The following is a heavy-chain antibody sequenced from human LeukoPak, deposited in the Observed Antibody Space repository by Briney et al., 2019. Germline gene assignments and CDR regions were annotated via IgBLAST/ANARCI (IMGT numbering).Heavy chain of an antibody. CDR1: GFTFDDYA. D-gene: IGHD1-26*01. J-gene: IGHJ4*02. Sequence: GGSLRLSCAASGFTFDDYAMHWDRQAPGKGLEWVSGISWNSGSIGYADSVKGRFTISRDNAKNSLYLQMNSLRAEDTALYYCAKDISGSYLTVFDYWGQGTLVTVSS. CDR2: ISWNSGSI. V-gene: IGHV3-9*01. CDR3: AKDISGSYLTVFDY.